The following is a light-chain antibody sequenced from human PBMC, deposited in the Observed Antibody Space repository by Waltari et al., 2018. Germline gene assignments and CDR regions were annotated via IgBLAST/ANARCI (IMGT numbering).Light chain of an antibody. Sequence: QSAPTQPPSVSGSPGQSVTISCTGTNSDIGGSNYVSWYQQHPGRAPKLMLFGVSNRPSGVSDRFSGSKSGNAASLTISGLQAEDEADYYCCSSSTSNTYIFGAGTRLTVL. CDR2: GVS. V-gene: IGLV2-14*03. CDR1: NSDIGGSNY. J-gene: IGLJ1*01. CDR3: CSSSTSNTYI.